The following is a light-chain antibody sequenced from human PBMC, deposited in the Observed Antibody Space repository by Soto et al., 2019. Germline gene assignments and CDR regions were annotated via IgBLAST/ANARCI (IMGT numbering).Light chain of an antibody. Sequence: DIHMTQSPSSLSASVGDRVTITCRASQSISSYLNWYQQKPGKAPKLLIYDASSLQSGVPSRFSGIESGTDLTHTISILQPEDVATYYCQQIYSTPYAFGHGTKLEIK. CDR1: QSISSY. V-gene: IGKV1-39*01. CDR2: DAS. CDR3: QQIYSTPYA. J-gene: IGKJ2*01.